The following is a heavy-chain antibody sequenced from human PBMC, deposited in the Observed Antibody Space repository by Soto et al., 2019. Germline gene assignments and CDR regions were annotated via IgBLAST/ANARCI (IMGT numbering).Heavy chain of an antibody. CDR3: ARDEGWGTPRFYFRF. Sequence: QVQLRESGGGVGQPGRSLRISCEASGFTFSSYGMHWVRQAPGKGLEWVAVIWQDGTTEEYAESVKGRFKISRDDSKKMVFLELNNLRAEDTAVYYCARDEGWGTPRFYFRFWGQGIRVTVSS. J-gene: IGHJ4*02. CDR1: GFTFSSYG. D-gene: IGHD3-16*01. V-gene: IGHV3-33*01. CDR2: IWQDGTTE.